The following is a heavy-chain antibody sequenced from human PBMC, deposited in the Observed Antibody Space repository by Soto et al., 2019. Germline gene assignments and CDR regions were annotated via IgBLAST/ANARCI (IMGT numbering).Heavy chain of an antibody. D-gene: IGHD3-22*01. CDR2: ISGSGATT. Sequence: GGSLRLSCAASGFIFSNYAMSWVRQAPGRGLEWVSAISGSGATTYYPDSVRGRFTISRDNSKNTVYLQMHSLRPEDTAVYYCARDNYDSSGYYPYWGQGTLVTVS. CDR3: ARDNYDSSGYYPY. V-gene: IGHV3-23*01. CDR1: GFIFSNYA. J-gene: IGHJ4*02.